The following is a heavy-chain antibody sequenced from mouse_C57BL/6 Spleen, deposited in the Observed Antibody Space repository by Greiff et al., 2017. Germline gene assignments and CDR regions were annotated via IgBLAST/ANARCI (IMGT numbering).Heavy chain of an antibody. J-gene: IGHJ1*03. D-gene: IGHD1-1*01. V-gene: IGHV5-9-1*02. CDR1: GFTFSSYA. CDR3: TRGGYGSSPWYFDV. CDR2: ISSGGDYL. Sequence: EVQLVESGEGLVKPGGSLKLSCAASGFTFSSYAMSWVRQTPEKRLEWVAYISSGGDYLYYADTVKGRFTISSDNARNTLYLQMSSLKSEDTAMYYCTRGGYGSSPWYFDVWGTGTTVTVSS.